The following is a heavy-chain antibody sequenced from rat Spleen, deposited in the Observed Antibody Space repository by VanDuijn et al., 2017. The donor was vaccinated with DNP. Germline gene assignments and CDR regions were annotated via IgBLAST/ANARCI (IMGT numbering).Heavy chain of an antibody. Sequence: EVQLVESGGGLVQPGRSLKLSCAASGFTFSAYYMAWVRQAPAKGLEWVAYIGSAAYAPYYGDSVKGRFTISRDNAKSTLYLQMDSLRSEDTATYYGASPNYGSYEGYWGQGVMVTVSS. CDR3: ASPNYGSYEGY. CDR2: IGSAAYAP. CDR1: GFTFSAYY. D-gene: IGHD1-3*01. V-gene: IGHV5-25*01. J-gene: IGHJ2*01.